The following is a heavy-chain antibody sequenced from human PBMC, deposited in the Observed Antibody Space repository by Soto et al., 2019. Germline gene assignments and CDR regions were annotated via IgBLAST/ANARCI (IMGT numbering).Heavy chain of an antibody. V-gene: IGHV4-30-4*01. J-gene: IGHJ5*02. Sequence: LSLRPTVSGVSISSGVYYFSWTRRPPGKVLEWIGYIYYSGSTYYNPSLKSRVTISVDTSKNQFSLKVSSVTAADTAVYYCARDLGYCSSTSCYNWFDPWGQGTLVTVSS. D-gene: IGHD2-2*01. CDR1: GVSISSGVYY. CDR2: IYYSGST. CDR3: ARDLGYCSSTSCYNWFDP.